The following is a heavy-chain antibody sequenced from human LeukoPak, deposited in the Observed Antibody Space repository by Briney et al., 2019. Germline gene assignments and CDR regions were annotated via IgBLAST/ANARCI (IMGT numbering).Heavy chain of an antibody. Sequence: SETLSLTCTVSGASISTYYWSWIRQPPGKGLEWIGYIYYSGSTNYNPSLKSRVTISIDTSKNQFSLKLSSVTAADTAVYYCARKPTVTTVDYWGQGTLVTVSS. V-gene: IGHV4-59*01. J-gene: IGHJ4*02. CDR3: ARKPTVTTVDY. CDR1: GASISTYY. D-gene: IGHD4-11*01. CDR2: IYYSGST.